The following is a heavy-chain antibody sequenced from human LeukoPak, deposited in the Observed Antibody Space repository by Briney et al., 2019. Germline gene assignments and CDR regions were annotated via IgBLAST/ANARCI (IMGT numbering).Heavy chain of an antibody. CDR3: AKTDYSNYPYYYYGMDV. CDR1: GFTVSSNY. J-gene: IGHJ6*02. CDR2: ISGSGGST. Sequence: GGSLRLSCAASGFTVSSNYMSWVRQAPGKGLEWVSAISGSGGSTYYADSVKGRFTISRDNSKNTLYLQMNSLRAEDTAVYYCAKTDYSNYPYYYYGMDVWGQGTTVTVSS. D-gene: IGHD4-11*01. V-gene: IGHV3-23*01.